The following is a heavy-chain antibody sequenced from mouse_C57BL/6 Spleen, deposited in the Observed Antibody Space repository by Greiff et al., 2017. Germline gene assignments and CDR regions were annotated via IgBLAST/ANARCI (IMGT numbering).Heavy chain of an antibody. Sequence: QVQLQQSGAELVKPGASVKLSCKASGYTFTEYTIHWVKQRPGQGLEWIGWFYPGSGSIKYNEKFKDKATLTADKSSSTVYMELSRLETDDSAGYFCARHEYGAGPYYFVCWSRGTSLTVSS. V-gene: IGHV1-62-2*01. CDR2: FYPGSGSI. J-gene: IGHJ2*02. CDR3: ARHEYGAGPYYFVC. CDR1: GYTFTEYT. D-gene: IGHD1-1*02.